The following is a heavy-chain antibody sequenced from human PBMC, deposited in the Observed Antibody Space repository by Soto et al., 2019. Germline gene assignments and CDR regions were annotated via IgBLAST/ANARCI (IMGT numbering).Heavy chain of an antibody. Sequence: PSETLSLTWAVSGGSISSSNWWSWVRQPPGKGLEWIGEIYHSGSTNYNPSLKSRVTISVDKSKNQFSLKLSSVTAADTAVYYCASAGYNDNSGLGYWGQGTLVTVS. V-gene: IGHV4-4*02. CDR1: GGSISSSNW. D-gene: IGHD3-22*01. CDR3: ASAGYNDNSGLGY. CDR2: IYHSGST. J-gene: IGHJ4*02.